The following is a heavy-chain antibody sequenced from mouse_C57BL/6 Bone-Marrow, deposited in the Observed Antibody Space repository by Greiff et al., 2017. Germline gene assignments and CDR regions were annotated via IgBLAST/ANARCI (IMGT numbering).Heavy chain of an antibody. D-gene: IGHD1-1*01. CDR1: GYTFTSYG. J-gene: IGHJ3*01. CDR3: ASDYYGSSRFAY. Sequence: VQLQQSGAELARPGASVKLSCKASGYTFTSYGISWVKQSTGQGLEWIGELYPRSGNTYYNEKFKGKATLTVDKSSSTAYMELRSLTSEDYAVYFCASDYYGSSRFAYWGQGTLVTVSA. CDR2: LYPRSGNT. V-gene: IGHV1-81*01.